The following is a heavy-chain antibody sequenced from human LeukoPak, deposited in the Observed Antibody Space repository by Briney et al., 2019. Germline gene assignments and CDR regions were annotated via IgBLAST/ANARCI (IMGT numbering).Heavy chain of an antibody. CDR1: GVTFSSYA. Sequence: GGSLRLSCAASGVTFSSYAMSWGREAPGKGVGWVSAISGSGYSTYYADSVKGRFTISRNNSKNTLYLQINRLRAEETAVYYCAKEERYYYDSSGYYYGYWGQGTLVTVSS. D-gene: IGHD3-22*01. CDR3: AKEERYYYDSSGYYYGY. J-gene: IGHJ4*02. CDR2: ISGSGYST. V-gene: IGHV3-23*01.